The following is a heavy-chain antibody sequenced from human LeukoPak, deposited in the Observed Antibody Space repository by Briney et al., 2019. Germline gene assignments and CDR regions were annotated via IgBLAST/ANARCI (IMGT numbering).Heavy chain of an antibody. Sequence: GGSLRLSCAASELTVSSNCMTWVRQAPGKGLEWVSFIYSDSSTYYADSVRGRFTISRDNSKNTLYLQMGSLRAEDMAVYYCASVTTHGVSHYEYKYWGQGTLVTVSS. V-gene: IGHV3-53*05. CDR2: IYSDSST. J-gene: IGHJ4*02. CDR3: ASVTTHGVSHYEYKY. CDR1: ELTVSSNC. D-gene: IGHD4-11*01.